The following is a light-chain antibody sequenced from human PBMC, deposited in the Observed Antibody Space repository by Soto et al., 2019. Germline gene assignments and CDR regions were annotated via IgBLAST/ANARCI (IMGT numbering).Light chain of an antibody. CDR1: QSINNNY. Sequence: EIVLTQSPATLSLSPGQRATLSCGASQSINNNYLAWYQQKPGLAPRLMLYDASRRAPGIPNRLTGSGSGTDFTLNISRLEPEDSAVYYCQQYGSSPTFGQGTRLEIK. J-gene: IGKJ5*01. CDR2: DAS. V-gene: IGKV3D-20*01. CDR3: QQYGSSPT.